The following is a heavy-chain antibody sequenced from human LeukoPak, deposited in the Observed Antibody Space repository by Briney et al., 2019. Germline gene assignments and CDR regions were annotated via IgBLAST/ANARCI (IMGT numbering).Heavy chain of an antibody. V-gene: IGHV3-21*01. J-gene: IGHJ4*02. D-gene: IGHD1/OR15-1a*01. CDR1: GFTFSSYS. CDR3: ARGTGTSGDY. CDR2: ISSSSRYI. Sequence: GSLRLSCAASGFTFSSYSMNWVRQAPGKGLEWVSCISSSSRYIYYADSVKGRFTICRDNAKNSLYLQMNSLRAEDTAVYYCARGTGTSGDYWGQGTLVTVSS.